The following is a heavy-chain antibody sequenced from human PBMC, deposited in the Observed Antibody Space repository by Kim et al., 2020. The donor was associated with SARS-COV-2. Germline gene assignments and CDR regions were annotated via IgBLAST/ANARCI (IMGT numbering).Heavy chain of an antibody. CDR2: T. CDR3: ARDYGDYYFDY. Sequence: TYSADYVKGRFTITRDNSKNPLYLKMNSLRAEDTAVYYCARDYGDYYFDYWGQGTLVTVSS. J-gene: IGHJ4*02. V-gene: IGHV3-53*01. D-gene: IGHD4-17*01.